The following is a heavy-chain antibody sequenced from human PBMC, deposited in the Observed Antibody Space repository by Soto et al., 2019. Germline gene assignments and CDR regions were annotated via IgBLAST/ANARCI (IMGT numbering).Heavy chain of an antibody. Sequence: SVKVSCKASGYTFTSYDINRVRQATGQGLGWMGWMNPNSGNTGYAQKFQGRVTMTRNTSISTAYMELSSLRSEDTAVYYCARGATWDFWSAYYPGYYYYGMDVWGQGTTVTVSS. D-gene: IGHD3-3*01. J-gene: IGHJ6*02. CDR2: MNPNSGNT. V-gene: IGHV1-8*01. CDR3: ARGATWDFWSAYYPGYYYYGMDV. CDR1: GYTFTSYD.